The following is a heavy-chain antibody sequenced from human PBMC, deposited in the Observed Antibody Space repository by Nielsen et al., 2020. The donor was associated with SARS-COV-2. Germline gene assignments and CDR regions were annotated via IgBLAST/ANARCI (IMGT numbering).Heavy chain of an antibody. J-gene: IGHJ6*02. CDR3: ASRGFFAPYGMDV. V-gene: IGHV4-59*13. CDR2: IDYSGST. Sequence: SETLSLTCTVSGGSIRGYYWGWIRQPPGKGLEWIGHIDYSGSTNYKSSLKSRVTVSVDRSKNQFSLKLSSVTAADTAVYYCASRGFFAPYGMDVWGQGTTVTVSS. CDR1: GGSIRGYY. D-gene: IGHD3-3*01.